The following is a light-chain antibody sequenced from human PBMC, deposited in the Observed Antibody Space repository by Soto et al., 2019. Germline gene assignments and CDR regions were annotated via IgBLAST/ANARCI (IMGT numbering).Light chain of an antibody. J-gene: IGLJ1*01. V-gene: IGLV2-14*01. CDR1: SSDVGFYNY. Sequence: QSALTQPASVSGSPGQSITISCTGTSSDVGFYNYVSWYQQNPGKAPKLMIYEVRNRPSGVSDRFSGSKSGNTASLTISGLQAEDEADYYCSSFTNTDTLVFGTGTKLTVL. CDR3: SSFTNTDTLV. CDR2: EVR.